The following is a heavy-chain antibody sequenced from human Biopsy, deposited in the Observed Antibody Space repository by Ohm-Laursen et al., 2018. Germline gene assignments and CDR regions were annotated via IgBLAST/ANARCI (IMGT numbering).Heavy chain of an antibody. CDR3: VKDRGGARASFHY. CDR1: GFIFDDYD. CDR2: INRDSDTA. Sequence: LRLSCTASGFIFDDYDMHWVRQAPGKGLEWVSRINRDSDTADYVDSVRGRFTISRDNARKTLFLQMNSLRPEDTALYYCVKDRGGARASFHYWGQGIRVAVSS. D-gene: IGHD3-16*01. J-gene: IGHJ4*02. V-gene: IGHV3-9*01.